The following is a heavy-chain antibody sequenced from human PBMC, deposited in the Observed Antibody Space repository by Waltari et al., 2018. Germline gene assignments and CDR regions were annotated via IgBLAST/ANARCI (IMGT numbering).Heavy chain of an antibody. Sequence: EVQLVESGGGLVQPGGSLRLSCAASGFTFSSYWMSWVRQAPGKGLELVGNIKQDGSEKYYVDSVKGRFTISRDNAKNSLYLQMNSLRAEDTAVYYCARGGIVVDPFDYWGQGTLVTVSS. CDR1: GFTFSSYW. CDR3: ARGGIVVDPFDY. D-gene: IGHD3-22*01. V-gene: IGHV3-7*01. CDR2: IKQDGSEK. J-gene: IGHJ4*02.